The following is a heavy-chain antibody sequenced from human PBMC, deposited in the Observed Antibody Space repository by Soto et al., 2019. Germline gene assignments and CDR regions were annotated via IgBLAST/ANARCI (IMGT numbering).Heavy chain of an antibody. J-gene: IGHJ6*02. CDR3: ARASASDKSAGAMDV. CDR1: GGSISTSNW. V-gene: IGHV4-4*02. D-gene: IGHD2-21*01. Sequence: QVQLQESGPGLVRLSGTLSLTCAVSGGSISTSNWWTWVRQPPGKGLEWIGEIYHSGSTNYNPSLKSRVTISVDQSKNQFSLTMSSVTAADTALFYCARASASDKSAGAMDVWGQGNKVIVSS. CDR2: IYHSGST.